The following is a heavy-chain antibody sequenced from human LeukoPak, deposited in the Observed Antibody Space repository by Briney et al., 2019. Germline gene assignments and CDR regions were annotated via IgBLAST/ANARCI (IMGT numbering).Heavy chain of an antibody. V-gene: IGHV1-8*01. Sequence: ASVKVSCKASGYTFTSYDINWVRQAPGQGLEWMGWMNPNSGNTGYAQKFQGRVTMTRNTSISTAYMELSSLRSEDTAVYYCARASRAVPLGYYYYMDVWGKGTTVTVSS. CDR2: MNPNSGNT. CDR3: ARASRAVPLGYYYYMDV. CDR1: GYTFTSYD. D-gene: IGHD1-26*01. J-gene: IGHJ6*03.